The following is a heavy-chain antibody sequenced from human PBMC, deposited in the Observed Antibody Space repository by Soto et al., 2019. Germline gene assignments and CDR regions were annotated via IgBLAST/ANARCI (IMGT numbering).Heavy chain of an antibody. Sequence: PGGSLRLSCAASGFTFSSYSMNWVRQAPGKGLEWVSYISSSSSTIYYADSVKGRFTISRDNAKNSLYLQMNRLRDEDTAVYYCARDGCSSTSCYEYFQHWGQGTLVTVSS. CDR2: ISSSSSTI. D-gene: IGHD2-2*01. V-gene: IGHV3-48*02. J-gene: IGHJ1*01. CDR1: GFTFSSYS. CDR3: ARDGCSSTSCYEYFQH.